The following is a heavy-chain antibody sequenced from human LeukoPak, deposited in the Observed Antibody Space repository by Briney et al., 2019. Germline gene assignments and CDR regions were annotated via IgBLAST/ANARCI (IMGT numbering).Heavy chain of an antibody. J-gene: IGHJ4*02. V-gene: IGHV3-23*01. CDR1: GFTFTSYA. CDR3: TRDAYNFNDFDY. Sequence: GGSLRLSCAASGFTFTSYAMSWVRQAPGKGLEWVSAINGNGGSIYYADSVKGRFTISRDNSKNTLYLQMNSLRAEDTAIYYCTRDAYNFNDFDYWGQGTLVTVSS. D-gene: IGHD5-24*01. CDR2: INGNGGSI.